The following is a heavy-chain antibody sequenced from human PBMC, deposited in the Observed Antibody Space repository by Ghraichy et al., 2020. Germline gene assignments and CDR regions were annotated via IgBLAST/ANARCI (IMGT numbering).Heavy chain of an antibody. CDR1: GFTFSSYW. J-gene: IGHJ4*02. V-gene: IGHV3-7*01. D-gene: IGHD6-19*01. Sequence: GESLNISCAASGFTFSSYWMSWVRQAPGKGLEWVANIKQDGSEKYYVDSVKGRFTISRDNAKNSLYLQMNSLRAEDTAVYYCARDSSGWYLYVDYWGQGTLVTVSS. CDR3: ARDSSGWYLYVDY. CDR2: IKQDGSEK.